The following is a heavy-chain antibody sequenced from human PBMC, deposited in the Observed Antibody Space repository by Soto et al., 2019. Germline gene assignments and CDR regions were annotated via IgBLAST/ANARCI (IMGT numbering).Heavy chain of an antibody. CDR1: GYSFTGYY. Sequence: GXSVKVTCKASGYSFTGYYMDWVRQAPGQGLEWMGWINPNSGGTNYAQKFQGRVTMTRDTSISTAYMELSRLRSDDTAVYYCARSGPHYSSSWVFYYYGMDVWGQGTTVTVSS. CDR2: INPNSGGT. J-gene: IGHJ6*02. CDR3: ARSGPHYSSSWVFYYYGMDV. D-gene: IGHD6-6*01. V-gene: IGHV1-2*02.